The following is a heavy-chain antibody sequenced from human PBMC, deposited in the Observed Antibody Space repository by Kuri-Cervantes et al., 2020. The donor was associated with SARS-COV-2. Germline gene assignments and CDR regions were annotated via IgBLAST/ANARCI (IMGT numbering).Heavy chain of an antibody. Sequence: SETLSLTCTVSGGSISSSSYYWGWIRQPPGMGLEWIGSIYYSGSTYYNPSLKSRVTISVDTSKNQFSLKLSSVTAADTAVYYCARHALEYSSSPTDFQHWGQGTLVTVSS. CDR1: GGSISSSSYY. V-gene: IGHV4-39*01. CDR2: IYYSGST. D-gene: IGHD6-6*01. J-gene: IGHJ1*01. CDR3: ARHALEYSSSPTDFQH.